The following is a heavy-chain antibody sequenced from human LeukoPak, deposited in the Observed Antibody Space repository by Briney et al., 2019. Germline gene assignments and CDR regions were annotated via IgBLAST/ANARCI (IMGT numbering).Heavy chain of an antibody. CDR2: IYTSGST. CDR3: ARLNSVSSSPLDY. D-gene: IGHD6-6*01. Sequence: SETLSLTCTVSGGSISSYYWSWIRQPPGKGLEWIGYIYTSGSTNYNPSLKSRVTILVDTSKNQFSLKLSSVTAADTAVYYCARLNSVSSSPLDYWGQGTLVTVSS. CDR1: GGSISSYY. J-gene: IGHJ4*02. V-gene: IGHV4-4*09.